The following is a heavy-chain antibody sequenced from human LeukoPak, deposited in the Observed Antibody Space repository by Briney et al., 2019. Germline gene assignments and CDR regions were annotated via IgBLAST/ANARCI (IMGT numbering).Heavy chain of an antibody. CDR3: AKDLDIAAPGMDV. J-gene: IGHJ6*02. V-gene: IGHV3-30*02. CDR1: GFTFSSYG. CDR2: IWYDGSNK. D-gene: IGHD6-13*01. Sequence: GGSLRLSCAASGFTFSSYGMHWVRQAPGKGLEWVAVIWYDGSNKYYADSVKGRFTISRDNSKNTLYLQMNSLRTEDTAVYCCAKDLDIAAPGMDVWGQGTTVTVSS.